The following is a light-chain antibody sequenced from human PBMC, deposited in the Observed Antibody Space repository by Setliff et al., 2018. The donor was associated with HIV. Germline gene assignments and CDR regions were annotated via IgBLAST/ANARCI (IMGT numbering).Light chain of an antibody. Sequence: ALAQPASVSGSPGQSITISCTGTSSDVGDHNYVSWYQQHPGKAPKLMIYEVTNRPSGVSNRFSASKSGNTASLTISGLQAEDEADYYCSSFTSSGTYVFGTGTKVTVL. CDR3: SSFTSSGTYV. CDR2: EVT. J-gene: IGLJ1*01. V-gene: IGLV2-14*01. CDR1: SSDVGDHNY.